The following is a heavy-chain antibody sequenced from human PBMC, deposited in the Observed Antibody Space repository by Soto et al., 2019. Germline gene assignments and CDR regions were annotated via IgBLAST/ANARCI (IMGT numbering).Heavy chain of an antibody. V-gene: IGHV3-30*03. CDR3: ATVSITYNWYYGYFFDY. J-gene: IGHJ4*02. Sequence: SLRLSCAASGFTFSNYAMHWVRQAPGKGLEWVAFISYDATNKFYADSVRGRFTISRDDFKNTLYLQMDSLRAEDSAVYYCATVSITYNWYYGYFFDYWGQGTLVTVSS. CDR1: GFTFSNYA. CDR2: ISYDATNK. D-gene: IGHD1-7*01.